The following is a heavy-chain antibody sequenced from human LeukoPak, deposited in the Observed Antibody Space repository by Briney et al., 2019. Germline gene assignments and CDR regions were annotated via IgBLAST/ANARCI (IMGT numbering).Heavy chain of an antibody. Sequence: GGSLRLSCAASGFTFSSYSMNWVRQASGRGLEWVSYISSSSSTIYYADSVKGRFTISRDNAKNSLYLQMNSLRAEDTAVYYCARETGAAYCGGDCPFDYWGQGTLVTVSS. CDR2: ISSSSSTI. D-gene: IGHD2-21*02. CDR3: ARETGAAYCGGDCPFDY. J-gene: IGHJ4*02. V-gene: IGHV3-48*04. CDR1: GFTFSSYS.